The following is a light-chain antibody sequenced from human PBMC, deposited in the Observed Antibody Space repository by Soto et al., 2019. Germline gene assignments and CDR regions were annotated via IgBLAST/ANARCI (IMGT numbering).Light chain of an antibody. Sequence: EIVLTQSPGTLSLSPGERATLSCRASQSVSSSYLAWYQQKPGQAPRLLIYGASSRATGIPDRFSGSGSGTDLTITISRLEPEDFAVYYCQQYGSAPQTFGGGTKVEIK. CDR2: GAS. CDR1: QSVSSSY. CDR3: QQYGSAPQT. J-gene: IGKJ4*01. V-gene: IGKV3-20*01.